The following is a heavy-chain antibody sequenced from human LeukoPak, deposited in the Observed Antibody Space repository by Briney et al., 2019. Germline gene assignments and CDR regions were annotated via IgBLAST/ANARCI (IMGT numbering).Heavy chain of an antibody. J-gene: IGHJ4*02. D-gene: IGHD6-13*01. V-gene: IGHV3-30*02. CDR1: GFAFSSYG. Sequence: GGSLRLSCAASGFAFSSYGMHWARQAPGKGLEWVAFIRYDGNNKYYADSVKGRFTISRDNAKNSLYLQMNSLRAEDTAVYYCARDPSIAAAGVDYWGQGTLVTVSS. CDR3: ARDPSIAAAGVDY. CDR2: IRYDGNNK.